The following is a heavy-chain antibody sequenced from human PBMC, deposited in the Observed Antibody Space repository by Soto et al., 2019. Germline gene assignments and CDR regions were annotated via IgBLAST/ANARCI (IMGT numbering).Heavy chain of an antibody. V-gene: IGHV3-74*01. Sequence: EVQLVESGGGLVQPGGALRLSCAASEFTFSSYWMHWVRQAPGKGLVWISRIKTDGSTTDHADSVRGRFTTSRDNAKNTVYLEMGSLRGEGTALYFLGRGGGGCSGGSCTHYYYGMDVWGQGTTVTVSS. J-gene: IGHJ6*02. CDR2: IKTDGSTT. CDR1: EFTFSSYW. CDR3: GRGGGGCSGGSCTHYYYGMDV. D-gene: IGHD2-15*01.